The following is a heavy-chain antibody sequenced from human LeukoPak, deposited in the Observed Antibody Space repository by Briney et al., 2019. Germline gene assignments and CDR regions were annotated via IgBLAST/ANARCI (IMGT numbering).Heavy chain of an antibody. Sequence: GGSLRLSCAASGFTFSSYSMNWVRQAPGKGLEWVSSISSGSSNIYYADSVKGRFTISRDNAKNSLYLQMNSLRAEDTAVYYCARDRGYFDWLSPYYYYGMDVWGKGTTVTVSS. J-gene: IGHJ6*04. D-gene: IGHD3-9*01. CDR1: GFTFSSYS. V-gene: IGHV3-21*01. CDR2: ISSGSSNI. CDR3: ARDRGYFDWLSPYYYYGMDV.